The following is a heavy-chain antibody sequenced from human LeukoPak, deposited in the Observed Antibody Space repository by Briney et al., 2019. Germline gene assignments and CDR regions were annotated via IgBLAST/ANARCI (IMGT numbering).Heavy chain of an antibody. Sequence: ASVKVSCKASGYTFTNYDINWVRQATGQGLEWMGWMNPNSGNTGHAQKFQGRVTMTRNTSISTAYMELSSLRSEDTAVYYCASKVHYYTMDVWGQGTTVTVSS. V-gene: IGHV1-8*01. CDR3: ASKVHYYTMDV. CDR1: GYTFTNYD. J-gene: IGHJ6*02. CDR2: MNPNSGNT.